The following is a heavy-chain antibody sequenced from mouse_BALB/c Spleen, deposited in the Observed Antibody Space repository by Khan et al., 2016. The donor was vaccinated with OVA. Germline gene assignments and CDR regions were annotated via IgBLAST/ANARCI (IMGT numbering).Heavy chain of an antibody. CDR1: GYSFTSYL. Sequence: VQLKQSGTVLARPGASVKMSCKASGYSFTSYLIHWVKQRPGQGLEWIGDIYPGNSATTYNQKFKAKAKLTAGTSANTAYMELSSLTNEDSAVYYCARGGYSSFAYGGQGTLVTVSA. CDR2: IYPGNSAT. CDR3: ARGGYSSFAY. J-gene: IGHJ3*01. V-gene: IGHV1-5*01. D-gene: IGHD1-3*01.